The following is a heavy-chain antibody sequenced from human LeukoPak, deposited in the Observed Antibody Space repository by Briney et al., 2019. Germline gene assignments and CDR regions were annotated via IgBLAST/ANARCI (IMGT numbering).Heavy chain of an antibody. CDR1: GFTFSSYG. D-gene: IGHD3-10*01. Sequence: GGSLRLSCAASGFTFSSYGMSWVRQAPGKGLEWVSSISNWGGTTYYADSVKGRFTISRDNAKNSLCLQMNSLRAEDTALYYCAKGVRITMVRGAFDIWGQGTMVTVSS. V-gene: IGHV3-23*01. CDR3: AKGVRITMVRGAFDI. J-gene: IGHJ3*02. CDR2: ISNWGGTT.